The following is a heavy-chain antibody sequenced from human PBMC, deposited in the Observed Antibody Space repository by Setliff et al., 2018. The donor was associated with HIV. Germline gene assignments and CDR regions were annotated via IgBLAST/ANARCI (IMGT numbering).Heavy chain of an antibody. Sequence: GASVKVSCKASGYTFTNYYIHWVRQAPGQGLEWMGLINPSGGRTSYAQKFQGRLTMTRDTSRSTVYMELSSLRPEDTAVYYCARCYYDSSGPTDAFDIWGQGTVVTVSS. V-gene: IGHV1-46*01. CDR3: ARCYYDSSGPTDAFDI. D-gene: IGHD3-22*01. CDR2: INPSGGRT. J-gene: IGHJ3*02. CDR1: GYTFTNYY.